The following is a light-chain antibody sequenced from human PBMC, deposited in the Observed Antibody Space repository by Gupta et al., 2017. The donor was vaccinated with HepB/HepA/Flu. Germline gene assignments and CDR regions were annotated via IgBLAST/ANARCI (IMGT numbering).Light chain of an antibody. J-gene: IGKJ1*01. V-gene: IGKV1-27*01. Sequence: TQMTQSPSSLSASVGDRVAITCRASQDINTYLAWYQQKAGLVPRLLISAASILQSGVPSRFSGSGSGTNFTLTITTLQPEDVATYYCQKYNNVPPRTFGQGTKVEI. CDR3: QKYNNVPPRT. CDR1: QDINTY. CDR2: AAS.